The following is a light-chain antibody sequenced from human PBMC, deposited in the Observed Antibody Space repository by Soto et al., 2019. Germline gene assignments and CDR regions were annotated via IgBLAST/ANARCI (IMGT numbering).Light chain of an antibody. J-gene: IGLJ2*01. Sequence: QSVLTQPASVSGSPGQSITISCTGTSSDVGDDNFVSWYQQYPGKAPKLIISDVTHRPSGVSDRFSGSRFGNTASLTISGLQAEDEADYYCSSYPSTNLVLFGGGTKLTVL. CDR3: SSYPSTNLVL. CDR1: SSDVGDDNF. CDR2: DVT. V-gene: IGLV2-14*03.